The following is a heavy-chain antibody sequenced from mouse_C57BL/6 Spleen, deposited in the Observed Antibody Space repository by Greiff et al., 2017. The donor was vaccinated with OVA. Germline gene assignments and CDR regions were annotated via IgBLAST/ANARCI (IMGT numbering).Heavy chain of an antibody. V-gene: IGHV2-5*01. CDR1: GFSLTSYG. CDR2: IWRGGST. J-gene: IGHJ1*03. D-gene: IGHD1-1*01. Sequence: VMLVESGPGLVQPSQSLSITCTVSGFSLTSYGVHWVRQSPGKGLEWLGVIWRGGSTDYNAAFMSRLSITKDNSKSQVFFKMNSLQADDTAIYYCASVYYYGSSWYFDVWGTGTTVTVSS. CDR3: ASVYYYGSSWYFDV.